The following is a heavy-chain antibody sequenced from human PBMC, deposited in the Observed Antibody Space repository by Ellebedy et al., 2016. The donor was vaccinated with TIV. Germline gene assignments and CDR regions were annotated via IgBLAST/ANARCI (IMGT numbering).Heavy chain of an antibody. CDR3: ARGGAGFDSMNRELSFDS. J-gene: IGHJ4*02. Sequence: GGSLRLSXEGSGFIFDSHAMSWVRRAPGKGLEWVAFVRSSFNSISYADSVKGRFTISRDDAENSLYLQMNSLRDEDTAVYYCARGGAGFDSMNRELSFDSWGQGTLVTVSS. CDR2: VRSSFNSI. V-gene: IGHV3-48*02. D-gene: IGHD1-26*01. CDR1: GFIFDSHA.